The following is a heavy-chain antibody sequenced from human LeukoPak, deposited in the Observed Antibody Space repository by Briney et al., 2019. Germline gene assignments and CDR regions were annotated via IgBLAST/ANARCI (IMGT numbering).Heavy chain of an antibody. Sequence: PGGSLRLSCAASGFTFTSYSMDWVRQAPGKGLEWVSTISGGGGSTYYADSVKGRFTISRDNSKNTLYLQVNSLRAEDTAVYYCAKEGIAVAGTDYFDYWGQGTLVTVSS. CDR2: ISGGGGST. D-gene: IGHD6-19*01. V-gene: IGHV3-23*01. J-gene: IGHJ4*02. CDR1: GFTFTSYS. CDR3: AKEGIAVAGTDYFDY.